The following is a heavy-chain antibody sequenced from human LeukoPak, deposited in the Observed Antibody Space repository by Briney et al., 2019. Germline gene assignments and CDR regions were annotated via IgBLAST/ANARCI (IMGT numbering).Heavy chain of an antibody. CDR1: GGSISSGSYY. V-gene: IGHV4-61*02. D-gene: IGHD4-17*01. CDR2: IYTSGST. Sequence: SETLSLTCTVSGGSISSGSYYWSWIRQPAGKGLEWIGRIYTSGSTNYNPSLGSRVTISVDTSKNQFSLKLSSVTAADTAVYYCAREVHGDIDYWGQGTLVTVPS. CDR3: AREVHGDIDY. J-gene: IGHJ4*02.